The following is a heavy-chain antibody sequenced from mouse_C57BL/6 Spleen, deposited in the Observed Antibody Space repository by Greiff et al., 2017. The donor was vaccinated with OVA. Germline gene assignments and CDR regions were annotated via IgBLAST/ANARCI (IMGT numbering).Heavy chain of an antibody. CDR2: ISSGGDYT. Sequence: EVKLMESGEGLVKPGGSLKLSCAASGFTFSSYAMSWVRQTPEKRLEWVAYISSGGDYTYYADTVKGRFTLSRDNARNTLYLQMSSLKSEETAMYYCTRESNYVNAMDYWGQGTSVTVSS. V-gene: IGHV5-9-1*02. CDR3: TRESNYVNAMDY. CDR1: GFTFSSYA. D-gene: IGHD2-5*01. J-gene: IGHJ4*01.